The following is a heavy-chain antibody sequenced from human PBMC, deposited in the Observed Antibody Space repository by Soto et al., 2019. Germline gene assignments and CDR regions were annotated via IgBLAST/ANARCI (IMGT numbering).Heavy chain of an antibody. CDR2: IYYSGRT. CDR1: GESISSSSYY. J-gene: IGHJ4*02. D-gene: IGHD2-21*02. V-gene: IGHV4-39*01. CDR3: ARQRTTVVTQAYFDH. Sequence: SETLSLTCVVSGESISSSSYYWGWIRQPPGKGLEWIGSIYYSGRTYYNPSFKSRVTISIDTSKNQFSLKLSSVTATDTAVYYCARQRTTVVTQAYFDHWGQGALVT.